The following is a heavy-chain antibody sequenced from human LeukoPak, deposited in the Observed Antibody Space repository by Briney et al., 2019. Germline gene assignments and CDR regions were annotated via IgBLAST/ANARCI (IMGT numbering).Heavy chain of an antibody. V-gene: IGHV1-69*13. CDR3: ASYLLGWAAAAPLYY. Sequence: SVKVSCKASGGTFSSYAISWVRQAPGQGLEWMGGIIPIFGTANYAQKFQGRVTITADESTSTAYMELSSLRSEDTAVYYCASYLLGWAAAAPLYYWGQGTLVTVSS. CDR2: IIPIFGTA. CDR1: GGTFSSYA. D-gene: IGHD6-13*01. J-gene: IGHJ4*02.